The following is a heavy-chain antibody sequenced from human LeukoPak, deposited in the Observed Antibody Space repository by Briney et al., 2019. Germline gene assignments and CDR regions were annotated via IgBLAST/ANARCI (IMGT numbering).Heavy chain of an antibody. Sequence: PSETLSLTCTVSLDSTTSNFWSWVRQTPGKGLEWVANIKQDGNEKYYMDSVKGRFTISRDNAKNSLYLQMNSLRAEDTAVYYCARDYAGGWHHFDSWGQGALVTFSS. CDR2: IKQDGNEK. J-gene: IGHJ4*02. CDR1: LDSTTSNFW. V-gene: IGHV3-7*04. CDR3: ARDYAGGWHHFDS. D-gene: IGHD6-19*01.